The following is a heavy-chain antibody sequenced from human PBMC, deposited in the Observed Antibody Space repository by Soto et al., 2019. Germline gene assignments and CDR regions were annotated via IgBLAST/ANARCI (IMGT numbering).Heavy chain of an antibody. CDR1: GYDFTAYD. V-gene: IGHV1-8*02. J-gene: IGHJ6*02. Sequence: TSVKVSCKASGYDFTAYDINWVRQASGQGLEWMGWMNPINGATGSARRFQGRVSMTRNTATGTAYLELTSLRSDDSAVYYCGRGPSPRAPAGGTPYYYAMDVWGQGTTVTVSS. D-gene: IGHD6-13*01. CDR3: GRGPSPRAPAGGTPYYYAMDV. CDR2: MNPINGAT.